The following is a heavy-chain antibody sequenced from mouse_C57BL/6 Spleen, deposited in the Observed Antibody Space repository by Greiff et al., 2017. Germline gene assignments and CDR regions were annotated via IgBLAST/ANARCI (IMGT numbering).Heavy chain of an antibody. J-gene: IGHJ3*01. CDR1: GFTFSDYG. CDR2: ISSGSSTI. Sequence: EVHLVESGGGLVKPGGSLKLSCAASGFTFSDYGMHWVRQAPEKGLEWVAYISSGSSTIYYADTVKGRFTISRDNAKNTLFLQMTSLRSEDTAMYYCARNPYYYGSSWFAYWGQGTLVTVSA. D-gene: IGHD1-1*01. CDR3: ARNPYYYGSSWFAY. V-gene: IGHV5-17*01.